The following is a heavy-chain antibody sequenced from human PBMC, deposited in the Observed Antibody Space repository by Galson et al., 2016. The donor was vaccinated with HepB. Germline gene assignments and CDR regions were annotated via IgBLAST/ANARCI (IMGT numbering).Heavy chain of an antibody. J-gene: IGHJ5*02. D-gene: IGHD6-19*01. CDR2: IYHSGSS. V-gene: IGHV4-39*07. Sequence: SETLSLTCTVSGGSISNTIYYWGWIRQPPGKGLEWIGSIYHSGSSYYNPSLKSRLTIPVDKSKNQFSLKLSSVTAADTAVYYCASRFGSGWSSNWFDPWGQGTLVTVSS. CDR3: ASRFGSGWSSNWFDP. CDR1: GGSISNTIYY.